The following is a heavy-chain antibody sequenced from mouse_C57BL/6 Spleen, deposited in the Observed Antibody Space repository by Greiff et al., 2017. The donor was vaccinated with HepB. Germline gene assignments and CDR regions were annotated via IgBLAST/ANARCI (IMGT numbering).Heavy chain of an antibody. V-gene: IGHV5-6*01. Sequence: EVKLVESGGDLVKPGGSLKLSCAASGFTFSSYGMSWVRQTPDKRLEWVATISSGGSYTYYPDSVKGRFTISRDNAKNTLYLQMSSLKSEDTAMYYCARHEDYPYYYAMDYWGQGTSVTVSS. J-gene: IGHJ4*01. CDR1: GFTFSSYG. CDR2: ISSGGSYT. D-gene: IGHD2-4*01. CDR3: ARHEDYPYYYAMDY.